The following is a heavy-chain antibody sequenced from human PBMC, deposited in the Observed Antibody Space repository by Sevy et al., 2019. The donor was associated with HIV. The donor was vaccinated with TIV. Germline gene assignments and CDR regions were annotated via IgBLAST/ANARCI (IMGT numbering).Heavy chain of an antibody. Sequence: GGSLRLSCAASGFTFSSYGMHWVRQAPGKGLDWVTVISYDGSNKYYAESVKGQFTISRDNSKNTLYLQMNSLRVEDTAVYYCAKGGQWLVRDWFDPWGQGTLVTVSS. V-gene: IGHV3-30*18. CDR1: GFTFSSYG. D-gene: IGHD6-19*01. J-gene: IGHJ5*02. CDR2: ISYDGSNK. CDR3: AKGGQWLVRDWFDP.